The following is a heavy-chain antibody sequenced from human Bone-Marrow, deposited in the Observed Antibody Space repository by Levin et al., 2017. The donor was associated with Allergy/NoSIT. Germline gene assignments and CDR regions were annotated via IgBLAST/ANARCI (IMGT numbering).Heavy chain of an antibody. CDR2: INHSGST. Sequence: SQTLSLTCAVYGGSFRGYYWSWIRQPPGKGLEWIGEINHSGSTNYNPSLKSRVTISVDTSKNQFSLKLSSVTAADTAVYYCARSYSSSSPIDYWGQGTLVTVSS. V-gene: IGHV4-34*01. CDR1: GGSFRGYY. D-gene: IGHD6-6*01. J-gene: IGHJ4*02. CDR3: ARSYSSSSPIDY.